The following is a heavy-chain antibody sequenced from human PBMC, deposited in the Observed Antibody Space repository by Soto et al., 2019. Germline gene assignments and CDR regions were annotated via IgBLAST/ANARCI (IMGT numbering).Heavy chain of an antibody. CDR3: ARTLYGDNVDY. V-gene: IGHV1-69*02. J-gene: IGHJ4*02. CDR2: IIPILGIA. Sequence: SVKVSCKASGGTFSSYTISWVRQAPGQGLEWMGRIIPILGIANYAQKFQGRVTITWNKSTSTAYMELSSLRSEDTAVYYCARTLYGDNVDYWGQGTLVTVSS. D-gene: IGHD4-17*01. CDR1: GGTFSSYT.